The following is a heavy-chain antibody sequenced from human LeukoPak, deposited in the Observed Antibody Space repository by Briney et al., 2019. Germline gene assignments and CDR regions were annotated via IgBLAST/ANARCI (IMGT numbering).Heavy chain of an antibody. Sequence: SETLSLTCTVSGGSISSGGYYWSWIRQHPGKGLEWIGYIYYSGSTYYNPSLKSRVTISVDTSKNQFSLKLSSVTAADTAVYYCAREVIASSWTFDYWGQGTLVTVSS. V-gene: IGHV4-31*03. CDR3: AREVIASSWTFDY. CDR1: GGSISSGGYY. J-gene: IGHJ4*02. CDR2: IYYSGST. D-gene: IGHD6-13*01.